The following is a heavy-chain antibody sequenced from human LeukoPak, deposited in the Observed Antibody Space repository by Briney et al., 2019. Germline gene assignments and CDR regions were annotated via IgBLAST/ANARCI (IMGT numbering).Heavy chain of an antibody. CDR3: ARASDTSWPFDF. Sequence: ASVKVSCKASVYAFTTFGIMWVRQAPGQGLEWMGWISTSKTYTRYAQKVQGRATLTTDPSTSTAYLELTSLTSDDTAVYFCARASDTSWPFDFWGQGTKVTVSS. J-gene: IGHJ4*02. D-gene: IGHD2-2*01. CDR2: ISTSKTYT. CDR1: VYAFTTFG. V-gene: IGHV1-18*01.